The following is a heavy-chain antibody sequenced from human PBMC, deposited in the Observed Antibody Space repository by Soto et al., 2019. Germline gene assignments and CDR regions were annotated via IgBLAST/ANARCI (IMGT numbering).Heavy chain of an antibody. J-gene: IGHJ4*02. CDR3: ARESSIAARRTAKYLDY. Sequence: QVQLVQAGAEVKKPGASVKVSCKASGYTFTGYYMHWVRQAPGQGLEWLGWIHPTSGGTNYAQKFQGRVTRTRDTSISTAYMELSRLRSDDTSVYYCARESSIAARRTAKYLDYWGQGTLVTVSS. CDR1: GYTFTGYY. CDR2: IHPTSGGT. V-gene: IGHV1-2*02. D-gene: IGHD6-6*01.